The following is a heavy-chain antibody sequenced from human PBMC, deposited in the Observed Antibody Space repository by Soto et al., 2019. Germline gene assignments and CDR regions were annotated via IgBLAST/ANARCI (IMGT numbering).Heavy chain of an antibody. CDR2: IYSSGST. D-gene: IGHD3-9*01. V-gene: IGHV4-61*01. Sequence: PSETLSLTCTVSGGSVSSDTHYWSWIRQPPGKRLEWIGFIYSSGSTNYNPSLKSRVTMSVDTSKNQFSLKLRSVIVADTAVYYCAKERDYDILTGLTDYWGQGTLVTVSS. CDR1: GGSVSSDTHY. CDR3: AKERDYDILTGLTDY. J-gene: IGHJ4*02.